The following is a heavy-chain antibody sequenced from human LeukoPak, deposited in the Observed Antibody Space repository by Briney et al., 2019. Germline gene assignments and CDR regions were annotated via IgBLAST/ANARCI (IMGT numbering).Heavy chain of an antibody. Sequence: ASVKVSCKASGYPFTNYGISWVRQAPGQRLEWMGWISTYNGNSNYAQKLQDRVTMTTDTSTTTAYMDLRSLRSDDTAVYYCARAGGWAREDYKGDAFDIWGQGTMVTVSS. D-gene: IGHD6-19*01. CDR2: ISTYNGNS. CDR3: ARAGGWAREDYKGDAFDI. V-gene: IGHV1-18*01. CDR1: GYPFTNYG. J-gene: IGHJ3*02.